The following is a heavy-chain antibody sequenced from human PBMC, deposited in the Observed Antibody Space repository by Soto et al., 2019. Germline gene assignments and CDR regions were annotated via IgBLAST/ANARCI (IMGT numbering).Heavy chain of an antibody. CDR2: INHSGST. V-gene: IGHV4-34*01. Sequence: SETLSLTCAVYGGSFSSYYWSWIRQPPGKGLEWIGEINHSGSTNYNPSLKSRVTISVDTSKNQFSLKLSSVTAADTAVYYCARAHGITIFGVVIEYYYYGMDVWGQGTTVTVSS. D-gene: IGHD3-3*01. CDR1: GGSFSSYY. CDR3: ARAHGITIFGVVIEYYYYGMDV. J-gene: IGHJ6*02.